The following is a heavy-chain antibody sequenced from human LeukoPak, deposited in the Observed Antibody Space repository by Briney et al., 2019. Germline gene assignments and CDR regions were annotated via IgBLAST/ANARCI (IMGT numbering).Heavy chain of an antibody. V-gene: IGHV3-48*01. D-gene: IGHD5-24*01. CDR2: ISSSSSTI. J-gene: IGHJ2*01. CDR3: ARSGRDGYKGGWYFDL. Sequence: QPGGSLRLSCAASGFTFSSYSMNWVRQAPGKGLKWVSYISSSSSTIYYADSVKGRFTISRDNAKNSLYLQMNSLRAEDTAVYYCARSGRDGYKGGWYFDLWGRGTLVTVSS. CDR1: GFTFSSYS.